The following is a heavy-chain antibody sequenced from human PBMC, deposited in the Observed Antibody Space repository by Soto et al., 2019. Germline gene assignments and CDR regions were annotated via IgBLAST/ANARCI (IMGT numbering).Heavy chain of an antibody. V-gene: IGHV5-51*01. Sequence: PGESLKISCKGSGYSFSKYYIGWVRQMPGKDLEWMAIIYPDDSDTRYSPSFQGQVTISADKSVSTAYLQWSSLKASDTAVYYCARGAHHYYGLDVWGQGTTVTVSS. J-gene: IGHJ6*02. CDR2: IYPDDSDT. CDR1: GYSFSKYY. CDR3: ARGAHHYYGLDV.